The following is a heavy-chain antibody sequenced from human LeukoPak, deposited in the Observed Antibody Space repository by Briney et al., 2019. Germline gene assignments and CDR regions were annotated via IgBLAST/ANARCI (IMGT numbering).Heavy chain of an antibody. CDR2: MNPKNGNT. CDR1: GYTFSRHD. V-gene: IGHV1-8*03. D-gene: IGHD4-11*01. J-gene: IGHJ4*02. Sequence: ASVKVSCKASGYTFSRHDINWVRQATGQGLEWMGWMNPKNGNTGYAQNFQGRATFTRDTSISTAYMELNNLRSDDTAVYYCARETTTNDGVFDYWGQGTLVIVSS. CDR3: ARETTTNDGVFDY.